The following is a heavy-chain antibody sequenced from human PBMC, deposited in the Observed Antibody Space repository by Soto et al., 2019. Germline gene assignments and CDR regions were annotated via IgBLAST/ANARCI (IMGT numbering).Heavy chain of an antibody. Sequence: GGSLRFSCAASGFTFSSYAMHWVRQAPGKGLEWVAVISYDGSNKYYADSVKGRFTISRDNSKNTLYLQMNSLRAEDTAVYYCARAFATDTAMVSWGQGTLVTVSS. CDR1: GFTFSSYA. D-gene: IGHD5-18*01. CDR3: ARAFATDTAMVS. CDR2: ISYDGSNK. V-gene: IGHV3-30-3*01. J-gene: IGHJ4*02.